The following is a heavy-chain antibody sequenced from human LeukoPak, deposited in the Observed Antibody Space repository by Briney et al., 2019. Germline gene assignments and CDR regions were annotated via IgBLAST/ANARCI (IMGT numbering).Heavy chain of an antibody. Sequence: QSGGSLRLSCAASGFTVSSNYMSWVRQAPGKGLEWVAVISYDGSNKYYADSVKGRFTISRDNSKNTLYLQMNSLRAEDTAVYYCAKGPNYYGSGAYGMDVWGKGTTVTVSS. D-gene: IGHD3-10*01. CDR2: ISYDGSNK. CDR3: AKGPNYYGSGAYGMDV. V-gene: IGHV3-30*18. J-gene: IGHJ6*04. CDR1: GFTVSSNY.